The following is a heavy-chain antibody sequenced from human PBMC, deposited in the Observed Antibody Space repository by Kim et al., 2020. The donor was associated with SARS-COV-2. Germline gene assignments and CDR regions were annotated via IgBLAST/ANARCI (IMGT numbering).Heavy chain of an antibody. CDR3: LARLTGAPENFDY. CDR1: GYTFTNYG. V-gene: IGHV1-18*01. Sequence: ASVKVSCKASGYTFTNYGISWVRQAPGQGPEWMGWISAYNGNKNYAQKLQDRVTMATDTTTNTAYMELRSLKSDDTAVYYCLARLTGAPENFDYWGQGTLVTVFS. D-gene: IGHD1-20*01. CDR2: ISAYNGNK. J-gene: IGHJ4*02.